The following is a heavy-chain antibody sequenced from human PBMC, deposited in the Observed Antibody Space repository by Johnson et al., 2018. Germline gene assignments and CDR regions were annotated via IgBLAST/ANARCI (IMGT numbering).Heavy chain of an antibody. CDR2: INHSGST. Sequence: QVQLQQWGAGLLKPSETLSLTCAVYGGSFSGYYWSWIRQPPGKGLEWIGEINHSGSTNYNPSLRGRVTISVDTSKNQFSLKLSSVTAADTAVYYCARVRNYYNKKNAFDIWGQGTMVTVSS. CDR3: ARVRNYYNKKNAFDI. V-gene: IGHV4-34*01. CDR1: GGSFSGYY. J-gene: IGHJ3*02. D-gene: IGHD3-22*01.